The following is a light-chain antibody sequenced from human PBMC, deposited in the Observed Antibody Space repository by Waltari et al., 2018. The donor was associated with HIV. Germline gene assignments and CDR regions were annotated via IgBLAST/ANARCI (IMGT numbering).Light chain of an antibody. CDR1: AVPKDY. Sequence: SSELTQPPSVSVSPGQTATITCSGDAVPKDYVYWYQKKSGQAPVLVIYEDNKRPSGIPERFSGSSSGTMASLTISWAQVDDEADYYCFSDRVFGGGTKLTVL. J-gene: IGLJ3*02. CDR2: EDN. CDR3: FSDRV. V-gene: IGLV3-10*01.